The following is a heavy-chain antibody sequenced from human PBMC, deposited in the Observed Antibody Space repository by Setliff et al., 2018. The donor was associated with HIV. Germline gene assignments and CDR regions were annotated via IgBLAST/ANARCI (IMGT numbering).Heavy chain of an antibody. CDR2: IHYDEKT. Sequence: SETLSLTCTVSGDSASNSRYYWAWIRQPPGKGLEYIGSIHYDEKTYYNPSLKSRVTISIDTSKNQFSLSLTSVTDADTAVYYCARAPGAYYYDSSGYPIGIRFDYWGQGTLVTVSS. CDR1: GDSASNSRYY. V-gene: IGHV4-39*02. CDR3: ARAPGAYYYDSSGYPIGIRFDY. D-gene: IGHD3-22*01. J-gene: IGHJ4*02.